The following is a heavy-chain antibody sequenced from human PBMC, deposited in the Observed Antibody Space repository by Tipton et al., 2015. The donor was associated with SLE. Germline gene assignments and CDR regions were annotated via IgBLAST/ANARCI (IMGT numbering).Heavy chain of an antibody. J-gene: IGHJ4*02. CDR2: IYYSGST. D-gene: IGHD2-15*01. Sequence: TLSLTCTVSGGSISSYYWSWIRQPPGKGLEWIGYIYYSGSTNYNPSLKSRVTISVDTSKNQFSLKLSSVTAADTAVYYCARVPVARHYFDTWGQGTLVTVSS. CDR3: ARVPVARHYFDT. CDR1: GGSISSYY. V-gene: IGHV4-59*01.